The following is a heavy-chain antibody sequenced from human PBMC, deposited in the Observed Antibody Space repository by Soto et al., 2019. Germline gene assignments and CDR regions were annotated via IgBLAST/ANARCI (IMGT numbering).Heavy chain of an antibody. J-gene: IGHJ4*02. CDR1: GFTFSSYS. CDR2: ISSSSSYI. Sequence: EVQLVESGGGLVKPGGSLRLSCAASGFTFSSYSMNWVRQAPGKGLEWVSSISSSSSYIYYADSVKGRFTISRDNAKNSLHLQMNSLRAEDTAVYYCASMRGVRGVHDYWGQGTLVTVSS. V-gene: IGHV3-21*01. D-gene: IGHD3-10*01. CDR3: ASMRGVRGVHDY.